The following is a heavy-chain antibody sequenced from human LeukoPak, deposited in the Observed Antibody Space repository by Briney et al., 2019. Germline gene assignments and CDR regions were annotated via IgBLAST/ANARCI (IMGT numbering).Heavy chain of an antibody. Sequence: GGSLRLSCAASEFSVGSNYMTWVRQAPGKGLEWVSLIYSGGSTYYADSVKGRFTISRDNSKNTLYLQMNSLRSEDTAVYYCASSKLWFGELNYFDYWGQGTLVTVSS. V-gene: IGHV3-53*05. J-gene: IGHJ4*02. CDR2: IYSGGST. CDR1: EFSVGSNY. D-gene: IGHD3-10*01. CDR3: ASSKLWFGELNYFDY.